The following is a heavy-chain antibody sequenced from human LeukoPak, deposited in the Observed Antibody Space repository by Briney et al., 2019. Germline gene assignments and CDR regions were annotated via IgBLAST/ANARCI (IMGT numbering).Heavy chain of an antibody. CDR3: ASTDYGDGKFVNY. CDR2: IYSSGTT. D-gene: IGHD4-17*01. CDR1: GGSITSYY. V-gene: IGHV4-4*07. Sequence: SETLSLTCTVSGGSITSYYWSWLRQPAGKGLEWIGRIYSSGTTNYNPSLKSRVTMSIDTSKTQFSLKLSSVTAADTAVYYCASTDYGDGKFVNYGGQEPLVPVPS. J-gene: IGHJ4*02.